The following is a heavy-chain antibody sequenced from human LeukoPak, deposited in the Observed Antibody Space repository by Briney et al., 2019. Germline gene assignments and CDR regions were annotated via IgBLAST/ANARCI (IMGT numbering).Heavy chain of an antibody. CDR3: ARCMGGRITIFGVVYYYYGMDV. V-gene: IGHV3-30-3*01. CDR1: GFSFIDYA. J-gene: IGHJ6*02. CDR2: ISYDGSNK. Sequence: GGSLRLSCAASGFSFIDYAMNWVRQAPGKGLEWVAVISYDGSNKYYADSVKGRFTISRDNSKNTLYLQMNSLRAEDTAVYYCARCMGGRITIFGVVYYYYGMDVWGQGTTVTVSS. D-gene: IGHD3-3*01.